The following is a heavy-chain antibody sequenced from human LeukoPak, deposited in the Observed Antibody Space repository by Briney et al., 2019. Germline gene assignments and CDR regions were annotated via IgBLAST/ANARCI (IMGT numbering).Heavy chain of an antibody. CDR2: IDPSDGNT. J-gene: IGHJ6*02. CDR3: ARASSTAVAIYYYYDMDV. Sequence: ASVKVSCKASGYTFSSYCMHWVRPAPGQGLEWMGMIDPSDGNTTYTQKFQGRVTMTRDTSTSTVYMELSSLGSEDTAVYYCARASSTAVAIYYYYDMDVWGQGTTVTVSS. D-gene: IGHD6-19*01. V-gene: IGHV1-46*01. CDR1: GYTFSSYC.